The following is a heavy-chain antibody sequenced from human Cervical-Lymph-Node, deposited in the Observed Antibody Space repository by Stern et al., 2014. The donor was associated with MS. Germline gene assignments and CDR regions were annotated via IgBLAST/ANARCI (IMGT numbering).Heavy chain of an antibody. CDR2: LDEDGETT. Sequence: EVQLVESGGGLVQPGGSLRLSCAGSGYTFRTYWIHWVRQAPGEGLVWVSRLDEDGETTNYADSVKGRFTISRDNAKNTLYLQMNSLRVEDTAVYYCARDVGGRASYWGQGTLVTVSS. J-gene: IGHJ4*02. CDR1: GYTFRTYW. CDR3: ARDVGGRASY. V-gene: IGHV3-74*01. D-gene: IGHD4-23*01.